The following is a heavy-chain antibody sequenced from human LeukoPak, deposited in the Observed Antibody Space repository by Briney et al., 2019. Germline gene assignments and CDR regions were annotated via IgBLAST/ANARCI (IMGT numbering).Heavy chain of an antibody. V-gene: IGHV7-4-1*02. Sequence: ASVKVSCKASGYTFTSYAMNWVRQAPGQGLEWMGWINTNTGNPTYAQGFTGRFVFSLDTPVSTAYLQISSLKAEDTAVYYCARLSLGDSSGYYAYFDYWGQGTLVTVSS. J-gene: IGHJ4*02. CDR3: ARLSLGDSSGYYAYFDY. D-gene: IGHD3-22*01. CDR2: INTNTGNP. CDR1: GYTFTSYA.